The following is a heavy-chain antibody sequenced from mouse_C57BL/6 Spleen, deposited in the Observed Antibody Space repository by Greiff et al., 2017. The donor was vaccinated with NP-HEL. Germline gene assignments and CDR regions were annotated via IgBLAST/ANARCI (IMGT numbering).Heavy chain of an antibody. CDR1: GYTFTTYP. D-gene: IGHD1-1*01. CDR3: ARRNYYGSSYYFDD. Sequence: VQLQESGAELVKPGASVKMSCKASGYTFTTYPIEWMKQNHGKSLEWIGNFHPYNDDTKYNEKFKGKATLTVEKSSSSVYLELSRLTSDDSAVYYCARRNYYGSSYYFDDWGQGTTLTVSS. CDR2: FHPYNDDT. V-gene: IGHV1-47*01. J-gene: IGHJ2*01.